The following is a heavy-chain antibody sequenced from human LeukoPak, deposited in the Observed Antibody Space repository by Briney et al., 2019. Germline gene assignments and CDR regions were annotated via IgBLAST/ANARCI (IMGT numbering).Heavy chain of an antibody. Sequence: PSQTLSLTCTVSGGSLSSGDYYWRWIRQPPGKGLEWIGYIYYSGSTYYNPSLKSRVTISVDTSKNQFSLKLSSVTAADTAVYYCARDKNVAAGNWFDPWGQGTLVTVSS. CDR3: ARDKNVAAGNWFDP. J-gene: IGHJ5*02. CDR1: GGSLSSGDYY. V-gene: IGHV4-30-4*01. D-gene: IGHD6-13*01. CDR2: IYYSGST.